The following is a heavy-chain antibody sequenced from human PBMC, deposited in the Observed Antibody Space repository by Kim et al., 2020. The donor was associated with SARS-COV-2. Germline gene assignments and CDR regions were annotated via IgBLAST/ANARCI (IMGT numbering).Heavy chain of an antibody. J-gene: IGHJ4*02. CDR1: GFTFSSYA. CDR3: AKGRGAPDY. Sequence: GGSLRLSCAVSGFTFSSYAMSWVRQAPGKGPEWVSGISGSGGSTDYADSVKGRFTISRDNSKNTLYLQMNSLRADDTAVYYCAKGRGAPDYWGQGTLVTVSS. CDR2: ISGSGGST. V-gene: IGHV3-23*01. D-gene: IGHD1-26*01.